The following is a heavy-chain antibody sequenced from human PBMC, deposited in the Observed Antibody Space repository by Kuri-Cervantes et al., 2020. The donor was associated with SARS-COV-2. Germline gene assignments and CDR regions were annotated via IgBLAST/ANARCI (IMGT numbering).Heavy chain of an antibody. V-gene: IGHV5-51*01. CDR2: IYPGDSDT. Sequence: GESLKISCKGSGYSFTSYWIGWVRQMPGKGLEWMGIIYPGDSDTRYSPSFQGQVTISADKSISTAYLQWSSLKASDTAMYYCAGHRAGGYYDSSGLDVWGQGTTVTVSS. J-gene: IGHJ6*02. CDR3: AGHRAGGYYDSSGLDV. D-gene: IGHD3-22*01. CDR1: GYSFTSYW.